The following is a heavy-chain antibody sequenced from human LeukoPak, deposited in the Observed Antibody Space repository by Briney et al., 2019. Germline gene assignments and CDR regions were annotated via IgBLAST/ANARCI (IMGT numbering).Heavy chain of an antibody. V-gene: IGHV3-23*01. CDR2: ISGSGGRT. Sequence: GGSLRLSCAASGFTFSAYAMSWVRQAPGKGLEWVSIISGSGGRTDYADSVKGRFTISRDNSKNTLYLQMNSLRVEDTAVYYCAKDWVLLWFGESKSHFDYWGQGTLVTVSP. CDR3: AKDWVLLWFGESKSHFDY. CDR1: GFTFSAYA. J-gene: IGHJ4*02. D-gene: IGHD3-10*01.